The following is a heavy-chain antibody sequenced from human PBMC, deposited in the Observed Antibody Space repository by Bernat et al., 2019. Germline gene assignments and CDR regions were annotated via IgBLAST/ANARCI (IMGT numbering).Heavy chain of an antibody. CDR1: GFTFSTYA. D-gene: IGHD5-24*01. V-gene: IGHV3-23*01. CDR2: ISPSGDST. Sequence: EVQLLGSGGGLVQPGGSLRLSCAASGFTFSTYAMSWVRQAPGKGLEWVSAISPSGDSTHFADSVKGRFTISRDNSKNTLYLQMNSLRAEDTAVYYCAKNRDGYMNDVSDIWGQGTMVTVSS. J-gene: IGHJ3*02. CDR3: AKNRDGYMNDVSDI.